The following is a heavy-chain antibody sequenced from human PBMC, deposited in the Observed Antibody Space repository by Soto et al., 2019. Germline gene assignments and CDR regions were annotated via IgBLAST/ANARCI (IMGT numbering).Heavy chain of an antibody. D-gene: IGHD4-17*01. V-gene: IGHV3-23*01. J-gene: IGHJ4*02. CDR2: IGGRGRST. Sequence: PGGSLRLSCAASGFTFSTFTMAWVRRALGKGLEWVSSIGGRGRSTFYAEGVKGRVTISRDNSKTSLYLQLNNLRGEDTAVDYCADNADGDYAPPYDYWGQGTPVPVS. CDR1: GFTFSTFT. CDR3: ADNADGDYAPPYDY.